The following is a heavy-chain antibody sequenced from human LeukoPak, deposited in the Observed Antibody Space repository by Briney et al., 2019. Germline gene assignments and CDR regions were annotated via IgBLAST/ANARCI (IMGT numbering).Heavy chain of an antibody. V-gene: IGHV3-30*18. CDR2: ISSDGSNK. J-gene: IGHJ6*02. D-gene: IGHD6-19*01. CDR1: GFTFSNYG. Sequence: PGGSLRLSCAASGFTFSNYGMYWVRQAPGKGLEWVAVISSDGSNKYYGDSVKGRFTISRDNSKDTLYLQMNSLRAEDTAVFYCAKDPIAVAGNNYYRMDVWGQGTTATVSS. CDR3: AKDPIAVAGNNYYRMDV.